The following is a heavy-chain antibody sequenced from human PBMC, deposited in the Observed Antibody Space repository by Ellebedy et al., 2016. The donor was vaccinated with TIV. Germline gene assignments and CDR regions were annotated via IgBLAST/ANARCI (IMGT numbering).Heavy chain of an antibody. D-gene: IGHD3-10*01. V-gene: IGHV4-59*01. CDR1: GGSISNYY. J-gene: IGHJ3*02. CDR3: ARGSPMVRGVGAFDI. CDR2: IYYTGST. Sequence: MPSETLSLTCTVSGGSISNYYWSWIRQPPGKGLEWIGYIYYTGSTNYNPSLKRRVTISVDTSNNRFPLKLSSVTAADTAVYFCARGSPMVRGVGAFDIWGQGTMVTVSS.